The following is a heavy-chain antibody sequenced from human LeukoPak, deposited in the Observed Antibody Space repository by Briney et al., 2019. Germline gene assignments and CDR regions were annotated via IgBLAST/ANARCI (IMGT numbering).Heavy chain of an antibody. CDR2: VFYTGTT. Sequence: SETLSLTCTVSGDSISGYYWNWIRQPPGKGLEWIGHVFYTGTTKYHPSLKSRIAISVDTSSNQFSLKSRSVTTADTAVYYCARGITVTTTSDHLDFWGQGILVTVPS. CDR1: GDSISGYY. J-gene: IGHJ4*02. D-gene: IGHD4-17*01. V-gene: IGHV4-59*01. CDR3: ARGITVTTTSDHLDF.